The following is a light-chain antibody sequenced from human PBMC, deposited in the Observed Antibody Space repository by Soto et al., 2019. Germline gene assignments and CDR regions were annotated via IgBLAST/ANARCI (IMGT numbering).Light chain of an antibody. CDR3: SSFKSRIPYL. J-gene: IGLJ1*01. Sequence: QSVLTQPASVSGSPGQSITISCTGTSSDVGGYNSVSWYRQDPGKAPKLMIYDVTNRPSGVSNRFSGSKSGNTASLTISGLQDEDEADYYCSSFKSRIPYLFGTGTKVTVL. V-gene: IGLV2-14*01. CDR2: DVT. CDR1: SSDVGGYNS.